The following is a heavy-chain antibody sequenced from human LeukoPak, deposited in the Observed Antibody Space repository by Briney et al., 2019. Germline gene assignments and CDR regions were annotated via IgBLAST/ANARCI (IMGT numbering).Heavy chain of an antibody. CDR3: ARIRTLKRSNWFDP. V-gene: IGHV4-34*01. J-gene: IGHJ5*02. D-gene: IGHD1-1*01. CDR2: INHSGST. Sequence: PSETLSLTCAVYGGSFSGYYRSWIRQPPGKGLEWIGEINHSGSTNYNPSLKSRVTISVDTSKNQFSLKLSSVTAADTAVYYCARIRTLKRSNWFDPWGQGTLVTVSS. CDR1: GGSFSGYY.